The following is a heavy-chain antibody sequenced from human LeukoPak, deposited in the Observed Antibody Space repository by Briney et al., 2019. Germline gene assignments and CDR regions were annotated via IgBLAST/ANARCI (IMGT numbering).Heavy chain of an antibody. CDR3: ARQLGYCSSTSCYADKVDY. J-gene: IGHJ4*02. CDR1: GGSISSSSYY. D-gene: IGHD2-2*01. CDR2: IYYSGST. V-gene: IGHV4-39*01. Sequence: KPSETLSLTCTVSGGSISSSSYYWGWIRQPPGKGLERIGSIYYSGSTYYNPSLKSRVTISVDTSKNQFSLKLSSVTAADTAVYYCARQLGYCSSTSCYADKVDYWGQGTLVTVPS.